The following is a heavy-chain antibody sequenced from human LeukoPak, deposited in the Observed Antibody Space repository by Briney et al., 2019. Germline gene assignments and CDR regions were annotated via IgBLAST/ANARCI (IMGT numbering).Heavy chain of an antibody. CDR1: GFTFSDYY. CDR2: ISSSGSTI. CDR3: ARGADSGYRWYYYYYMDV. V-gene: IGHV3-11*04. J-gene: IGHJ6*03. D-gene: IGHD5-12*01. Sequence: PGRSLRLSCAASGFTFSDYYMSWIRQAPGKGLEWVSYISSSGSTIYYADSVKGRFTISRDNAKNSLYLQMNSLRAEDTAVYYCARGADSGYRWYYYYYMDVWGKGTTVTVSS.